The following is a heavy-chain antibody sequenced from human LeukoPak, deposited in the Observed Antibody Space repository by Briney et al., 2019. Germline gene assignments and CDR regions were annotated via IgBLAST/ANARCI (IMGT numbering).Heavy chain of an antibody. V-gene: IGHV1-24*01. CDR3: ATVRDYHDAFDF. D-gene: IGHD4-11*01. J-gene: IGHJ4*02. Sequence: ASVKVSCKVSAYTLADLSMHWVRQAPGKGLEWMRGFDPDDGDTIYAQRFQGRVTMTEDTSTDTAYMELSSLRSEDTAVYYCATVRDYHDAFDFWGQGTLVTVSS. CDR2: FDPDDGDT. CDR1: AYTLADLS.